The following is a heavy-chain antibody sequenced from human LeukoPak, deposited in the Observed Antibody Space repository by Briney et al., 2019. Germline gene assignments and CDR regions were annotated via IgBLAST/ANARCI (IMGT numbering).Heavy chain of an antibody. CDR3: AKGHSSAYTIDS. Sequence: GGSLRLFCAASGFTFDDYAMHWVRQAPGKGLEWVSLISGDGGSTYADSVKGRFTISRDNSKNSLYLQMNSLRTEDTALYYCAKGHSSAYTIDSWGQGTLVTVSS. V-gene: IGHV3-43*02. J-gene: IGHJ4*02. CDR2: ISGDGGST. CDR1: GFTFDDYA. D-gene: IGHD3-22*01.